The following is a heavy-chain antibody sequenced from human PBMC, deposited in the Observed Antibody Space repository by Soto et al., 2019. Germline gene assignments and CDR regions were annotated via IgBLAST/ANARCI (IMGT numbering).Heavy chain of an antibody. J-gene: IGHJ3*02. CDR1: VFTFSSYS. CDR3: ARVSGRFPDAFDI. V-gene: IGHV3-21*01. D-gene: IGHD3-3*01. Sequence: GGALRLSCAASVFTFSSYSMNWVRQAPGKGLEWVSSISSSSSYIYYADSVKGRFTISRDNAKNSLYLQMNSLRAEDTAVYYCARVSGRFPDAFDIWGQGTMVTVSS. CDR2: ISSSSSYI.